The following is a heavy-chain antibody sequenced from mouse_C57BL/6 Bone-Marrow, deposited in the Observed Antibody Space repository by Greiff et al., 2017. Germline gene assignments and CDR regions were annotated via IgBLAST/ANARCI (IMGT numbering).Heavy chain of an antibody. CDR3: AILGYGNPYYAMDY. J-gene: IGHJ4*01. CDR1: GYTFTSYW. D-gene: IGHD2-1*01. Sequence: VQLQQPGAELVKPGASVKVSCKASGYTFTSYWMHWVKQRPGQGLEWIGRIHPSDSDTNYNQKFKGKATLTVDKSSSTAYMQLSSLTSEYSAVYYCAILGYGNPYYAMDYWGQGTSVTVSS. CDR2: IHPSDSDT. V-gene: IGHV1-74*01.